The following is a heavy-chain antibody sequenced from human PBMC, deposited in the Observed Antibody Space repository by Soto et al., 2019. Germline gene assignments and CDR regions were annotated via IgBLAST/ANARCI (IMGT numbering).Heavy chain of an antibody. J-gene: IGHJ4*02. Sequence: EASVKVSCKASGGTFSSYAISWVRQAPGQGLEWMGGIIPIFGTANYAQKFQGRVTITADESTSTVYMDVSSLRSEDTAVYYCARVLGGLSGSYFDYWGQGTLVTVSS. CDR3: ARVLGGLSGSYFDY. D-gene: IGHD3-16*01. CDR1: GGTFSSYA. V-gene: IGHV1-69*13. CDR2: IIPIFGTA.